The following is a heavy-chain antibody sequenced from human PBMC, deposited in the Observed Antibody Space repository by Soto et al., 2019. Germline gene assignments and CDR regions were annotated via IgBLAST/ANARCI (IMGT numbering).Heavy chain of an antibody. V-gene: IGHV1-8*01. J-gene: IGHJ3*02. CDR2: MNPNSGNT. CDR3: ARGINYYDSGDDAFDI. CDR1: GYTFTSYD. D-gene: IGHD3-10*01. Sequence: ASAKVSCKASGYTFTSYDINWVRQATGQGLEWMGWMNPNSGNTGYAQKFQGRVTMTRNTSISTAYMELSSLRSEDTAVYYCARGINYYDSGDDAFDIWGQGTMVTVSS.